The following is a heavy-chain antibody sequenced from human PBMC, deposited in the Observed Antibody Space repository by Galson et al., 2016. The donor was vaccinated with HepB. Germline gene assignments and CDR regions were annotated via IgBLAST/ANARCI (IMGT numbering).Heavy chain of an antibody. V-gene: IGHV4-4*01. Sequence: ETLSLTCTVSGGSISTTNYWSWVRQPPGKGLEWVGEIYDRGTSTHNPSLKSRLAISVDKSKTQVSLKMTSVTAADTAVYFCGRGSSSRIASWGQGVRVTVSS. CDR3: GRGSSSRIAS. CDR2: IYDRGTS. CDR1: GGSISTTNY. D-gene: IGHD6-19*01. J-gene: IGHJ4*02.